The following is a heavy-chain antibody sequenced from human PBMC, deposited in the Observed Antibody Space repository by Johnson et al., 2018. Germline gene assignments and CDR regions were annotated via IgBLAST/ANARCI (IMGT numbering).Heavy chain of an antibody. CDR3: ARGLGNTAMAPDGIGY. CDR2: IKGDGSST. D-gene: IGHD5-18*01. Sequence: VQLQESGGGLVRPGGSLRLSCVASGFTFRNYWMHWVRQTSGKGLVWVSRIKGDGSSTDYADSVKGRFTISRDNAKNTLYMEMNTLRVEDKAVYYCARGLGNTAMAPDGIGYWCQGTLVTVSS. J-gene: IGHJ4*02. V-gene: IGHV3-74*01. CDR1: GFTFRNYW.